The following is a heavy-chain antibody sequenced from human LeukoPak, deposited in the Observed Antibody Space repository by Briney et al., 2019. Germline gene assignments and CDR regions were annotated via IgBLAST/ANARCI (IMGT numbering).Heavy chain of an antibody. Sequence: SETLSLTCTVSGGSISSSSYYWGWIRQPPGKGLEWIGSIYYSGSTYYNPSLKSRVTISVDTSKNQFSLKLSSVTAADTAVYYCARLGNDYGDYPRSLDYWGQGTLVTVSS. J-gene: IGHJ4*02. V-gene: IGHV4-39*01. CDR3: ARLGNDYGDYPRSLDY. D-gene: IGHD4-17*01. CDR1: GGSISSSSYY. CDR2: IYYSGST.